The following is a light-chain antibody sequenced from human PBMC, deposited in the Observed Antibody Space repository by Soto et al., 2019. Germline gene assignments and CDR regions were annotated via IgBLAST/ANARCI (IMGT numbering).Light chain of an antibody. CDR3: SSYTNSGTSYVV. CDR1: SSDVGGYNY. V-gene: IGLV2-14*01. Sequence: QSVLTQPASVSGSPGQSITISCTGTSSDVGGYNYVSWYQQHPGKAPKLMIYEVSNRPPGVSNSFSGSKSGNTASLTISGLRADDEVDYYCSSYTNSGTSYVVFGGGTKLTVL. J-gene: IGLJ2*01. CDR2: EVS.